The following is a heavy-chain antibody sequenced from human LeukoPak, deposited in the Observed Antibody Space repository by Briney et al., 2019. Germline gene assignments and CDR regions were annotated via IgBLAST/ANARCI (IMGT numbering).Heavy chain of an antibody. Sequence: ASVKVSCKASGYXFTGYYMHWVRQAPGQGLEWMGWINLNSGGTNYAQKFQGRVTMTRDTSISTAYMELSRLRSDDTAVYYCAREGGFSEAVDYWGQGTLVTVSS. CDR2: INLNSGGT. V-gene: IGHV1-2*02. CDR1: GYXFTGYY. J-gene: IGHJ4*02. D-gene: IGHD3-3*01. CDR3: AREGGFSEAVDY.